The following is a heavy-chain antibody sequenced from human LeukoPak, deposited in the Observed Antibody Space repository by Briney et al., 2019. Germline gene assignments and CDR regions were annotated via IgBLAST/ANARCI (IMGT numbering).Heavy chain of an antibody. CDR2: ISSSGSTI. D-gene: IGHD6-13*01. Sequence: GGSLRLSCAASGFTFSSYGMHWVRQAPGKGLEWVSYISSSGSTIYYADSVKGRFTISRDNAKNSLYLQMNSLRAEDTAVYYCARGYGYSSLVGGFDYWGQGTLVTVSS. J-gene: IGHJ4*02. CDR1: GFTFSSYG. CDR3: ARGYGYSSLVGGFDY. V-gene: IGHV3-48*04.